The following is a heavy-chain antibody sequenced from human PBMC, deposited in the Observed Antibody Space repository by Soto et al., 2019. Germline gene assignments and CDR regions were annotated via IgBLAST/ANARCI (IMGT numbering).Heavy chain of an antibody. CDR2: ISAYNGNT. Sequence: QVQLVQSGAEVKKPGASVKVSCKASGYIFSNYGISWVRQAPGQGLEWMGWISAYNGNTNYAQMPQGIVTMTTDTSTSTAYMELRSLRSDDTAIYYCARSQSTYYYGAGTLLSDYWGQGTLVTVSS. J-gene: IGHJ4*02. CDR3: ARSQSTYYYGAGTLLSDY. CDR1: GYIFSNYG. D-gene: IGHD3-10*01. V-gene: IGHV1-18*01.